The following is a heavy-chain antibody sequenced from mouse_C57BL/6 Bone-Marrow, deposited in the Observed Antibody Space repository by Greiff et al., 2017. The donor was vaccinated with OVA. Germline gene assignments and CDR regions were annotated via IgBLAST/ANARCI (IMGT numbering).Heavy chain of an antibody. CDR1: GYAFSSYW. CDR3: ARRGGYYPYYYAMDY. CDR2: IYPGDGDT. V-gene: IGHV1-80*01. J-gene: IGHJ4*01. Sequence: VQLQQSGAELVKPGASVKISCKASGYAFSSYWMNWVKQRPGKGLEWIGQIYPGDGDTNYNGKFKGKATLTADKSSSTAYMQLRSLTSEDSAVYYCARRGGYYPYYYAMDYWGQGTSVTVSS. D-gene: IGHD2-3*01.